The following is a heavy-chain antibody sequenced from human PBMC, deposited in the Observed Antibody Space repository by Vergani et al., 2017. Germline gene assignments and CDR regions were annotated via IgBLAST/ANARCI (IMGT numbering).Heavy chain of an antibody. D-gene: IGHD4/OR15-4a*01. Sequence: QVTLQESGPALVKPTQTRTLTCTFSGFSLSTSGMRVSWIRQPPGKALEWLARIDWDDDKFYSTSLKTRLTISKDTSKNQVVLTMTNMDPVDTATYYCARISGVLQNWYFDLWGRGTLVTVSS. CDR2: IDWDDDK. V-gene: IGHV2-70*04. CDR1: GFSLSTSGMR. J-gene: IGHJ2*01. CDR3: ARISGVLQNWYFDL.